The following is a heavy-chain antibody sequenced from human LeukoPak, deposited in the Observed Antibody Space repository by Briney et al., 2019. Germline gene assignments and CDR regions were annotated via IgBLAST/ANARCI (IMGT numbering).Heavy chain of an antibody. V-gene: IGHV4-34*01. D-gene: IGHD3-10*01. J-gene: IGHJ4*02. Sequence: SETLSLTCAVYGGSFSGYYWSWIRQPPGKGLEWIGEINHSGSTNYNPSLKSRVTISVDTSKNQFSLKLSSVTAADTAVYYCARPHTYYGPGSYRYWGQGTLVTVSS. CDR3: ARPHTYYGPGSYRY. CDR1: GGSFSGYY. CDR2: INHSGST.